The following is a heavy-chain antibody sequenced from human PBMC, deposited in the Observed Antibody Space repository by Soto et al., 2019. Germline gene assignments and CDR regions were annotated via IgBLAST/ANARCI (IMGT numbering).Heavy chain of an antibody. V-gene: IGHV4-59*01. CDR2: IYYSGIT. Sequence: SETLSLTCTVSGGSISSYYWSWIRQPPGKGLEWIGYIYYSGITNYNPSLNSRVTISIDTSKNQFSLKLSSVTPADTAGYYGPGHSTAGTDDWGQGTLVSVSP. CDR3: PGHSTAGTDD. CDR1: GGSISSYY. D-gene: IGHD6-13*01. J-gene: IGHJ4*02.